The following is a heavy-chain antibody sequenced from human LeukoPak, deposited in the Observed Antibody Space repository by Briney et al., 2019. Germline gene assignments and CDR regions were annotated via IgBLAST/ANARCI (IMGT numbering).Heavy chain of an antibody. Sequence: GESLKISCKCSGYSFTSYWIGWVRQMPGKAQEWMGIIYPGDSDTRYSPSFQGQVTISADKSISTAYLQWSSLKVSDTAMYYCARQATVVTRGNWFDPWGQGTLVTVSS. V-gene: IGHV5-51*01. D-gene: IGHD4-23*01. J-gene: IGHJ5*02. CDR1: GYSFTSYW. CDR3: ARQATVVTRGNWFDP. CDR2: IYPGDSDT.